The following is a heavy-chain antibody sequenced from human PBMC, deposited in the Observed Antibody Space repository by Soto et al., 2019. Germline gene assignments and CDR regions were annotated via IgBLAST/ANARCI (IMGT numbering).Heavy chain of an antibody. CDR2: IHTTGRT. V-gene: IGHV4-4*07. D-gene: IGHD3-3*01. J-gene: IGHJ6*02. Sequence: QVQLHESGPGLVKPSETLSLMCVVTGGSIDNYYWTWIRQPAGKGLEWIGRIHTTGRTSYNPSLKHRVTIALYIFQNHFSLTLTSVNSADTAVYYCARDVDYDFWSGHVSDGLDVWGQGTTVIVSS. CDR3: ARDVDYDFWSGHVSDGLDV. CDR1: GGSIDNYY.